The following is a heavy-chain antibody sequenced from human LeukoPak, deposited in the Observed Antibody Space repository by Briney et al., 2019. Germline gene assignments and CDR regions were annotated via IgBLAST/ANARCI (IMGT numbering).Heavy chain of an antibody. Sequence: PSETLSLTCDVCGYSISNPYYWGWIRQPPGKGLEWIGNIYRSGSTYYNPSLKSRVTISVDTSKNQFSLNLNSVTAADTAVYYCARQRGSYYFDYWGQGTLVSVSS. CDR3: ARQRGSYYFDY. J-gene: IGHJ4*02. CDR1: GYSISNPYY. D-gene: IGHD1-26*01. CDR2: IYRSGST. V-gene: IGHV4-38-2*01.